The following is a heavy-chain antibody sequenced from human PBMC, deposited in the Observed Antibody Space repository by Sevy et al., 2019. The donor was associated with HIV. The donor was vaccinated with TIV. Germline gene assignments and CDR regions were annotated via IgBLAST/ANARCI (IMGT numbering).Heavy chain of an antibody. CDR2: ISDGGTTT. CDR3: ARCRPAGSHGYFDS. Sequence: GGSLRLSCAASGFTFSSHVMNWVRQAPGKGLEWVSVISDGGTTTYYADSVRGRFTISRDDSKNSLYLQMNSLRAEDTAVYYCARCRPAGSHGYFDSWGQGTLVTASS. CDR1: GFTFSSHV. V-gene: IGHV3-23*01. J-gene: IGHJ4*02. D-gene: IGHD2-2*01.